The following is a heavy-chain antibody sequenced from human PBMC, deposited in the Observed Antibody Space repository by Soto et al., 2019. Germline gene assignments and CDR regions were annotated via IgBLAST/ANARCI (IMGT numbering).Heavy chain of an antibody. CDR2: IKSKSDGGTP. Sequence: EVRLVESGGGLVKPGGSLRLSCAASGFTFNNVWMSWVRQAPGKGLEWVGHIKSKSDGGTPDYAAPVKGRFNISRDDSQNTLFVQMQSLKTEDTAVYYCTTLHSYGLDYWGQGALVTVSS. CDR3: TTLHSYGLDY. V-gene: IGHV3-15*01. D-gene: IGHD5-18*01. CDR1: GFTFNNVW. J-gene: IGHJ4*02.